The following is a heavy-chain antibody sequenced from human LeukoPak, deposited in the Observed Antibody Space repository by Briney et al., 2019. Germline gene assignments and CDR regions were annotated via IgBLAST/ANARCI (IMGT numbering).Heavy chain of an antibody. CDR2: IYTSGST. Sequence: SDTLSLTCTVSGGSISSSSYYWSWIRQPAGKGLEWIGRIYTSGSTNYNPSLKSRVTMSVDTSKNQFSLKLSSVTAADTAVYYCAREGSGYGDYVWGSYRSPFDYWGQGTLVTVSS. D-gene: IGHD3-16*02. CDR1: GGSISSSSYY. V-gene: IGHV4-61*02. J-gene: IGHJ4*02. CDR3: AREGSGYGDYVWGSYRSPFDY.